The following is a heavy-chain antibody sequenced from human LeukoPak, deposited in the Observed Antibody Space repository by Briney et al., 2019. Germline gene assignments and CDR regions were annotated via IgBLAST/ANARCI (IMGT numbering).Heavy chain of an antibody. D-gene: IGHD2-15*01. CDR1: GFTFDDYG. J-gene: IGHJ4*02. CDR3: ARAPVTSCRGAFCYPFDI. V-gene: IGHV3-20*04. CDR2: INWSGGST. Sequence: GGSLRLSCAASGFTFDDYGLSWVRQAPGKGLEWVSGINWSGGSTGYADSVKGRFTISRDNAKNSLYLQMNSLRAEDTAVYYCARAPVTSCRGAFCYPFDIWGQGTLVTVSS.